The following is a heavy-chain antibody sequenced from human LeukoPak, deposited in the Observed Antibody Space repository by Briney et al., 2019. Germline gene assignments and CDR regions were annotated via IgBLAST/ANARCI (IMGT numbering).Heavy chain of an antibody. CDR2: ISSSSSYI. CDR3: ATAYDSSGYYYWVPNY. J-gene: IGHJ4*02. D-gene: IGHD3-22*01. CDR1: GFTFSSYS. Sequence: GGSLRLSCAASGFTFSSYSMNWVRQAPGKGLEWVSSISSSSSYIYYADSVKGRFTISRDNAKNSLYLQMNSLRAEDTAVYHCATAYDSSGYYYWVPNYWGQGTLVTVSS. V-gene: IGHV3-21*01.